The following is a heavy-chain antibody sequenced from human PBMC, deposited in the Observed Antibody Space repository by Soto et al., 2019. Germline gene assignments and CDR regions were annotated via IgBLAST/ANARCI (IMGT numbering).Heavy chain of an antibody. V-gene: IGHV3-13*04. Sequence: EVQLVESGGGLVQPGGSLRLSCAASGFTIINYEMHWVHQVAGRGLEWVSAVGLAGDTYYPDSVEGRFTLSRENAKNSLYLQMDSLRAEDTAVYYCVRPSCEPTTCHGAFDLWGQGTVVTVSS. J-gene: IGHJ3*01. D-gene: IGHD2-2*01. CDR2: VGLAGDT. CDR1: GFTIINYE. CDR3: VRPSCEPTTCHGAFDL.